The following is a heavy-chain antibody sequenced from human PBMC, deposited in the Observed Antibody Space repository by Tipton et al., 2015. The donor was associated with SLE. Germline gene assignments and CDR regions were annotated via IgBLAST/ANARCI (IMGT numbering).Heavy chain of an antibody. CDR3: ARAHYDFRSYNLDY. V-gene: IGHV3-74*01. CDR1: GYTFNRYW. Sequence: SLRLSCEGSGYTFNRYWMHWVRQAPGKGLVWVPRINTDGSGKDYAESVKGRFTISRDNAKNTLYLQMNSLRAEDTAVYYCARAHYDFRSYNLDYWGQGTLVTVSS. J-gene: IGHJ4*02. D-gene: IGHD3-3*01. CDR2: INTDGSGK.